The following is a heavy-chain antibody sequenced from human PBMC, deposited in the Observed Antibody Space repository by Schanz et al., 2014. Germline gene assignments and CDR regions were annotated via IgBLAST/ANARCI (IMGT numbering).Heavy chain of an antibody. CDR2: INVYNGDT. V-gene: IGHV1-18*01. J-gene: IGHJ3*02. CDR3: ARNIIATARAYDI. Sequence: QVQLVQSGAEVKKPGSSVKVSCKASGDTFRSYTINWVRHAPGQGLEWMGRINVYNGDTKFAKTFQDRVTLNTDTSTSTAYMELRSLRSDDTAVYYCARNIIATARAYDIWGQGTMVTVSS. D-gene: IGHD6-13*01. CDR1: GDTFRSYT.